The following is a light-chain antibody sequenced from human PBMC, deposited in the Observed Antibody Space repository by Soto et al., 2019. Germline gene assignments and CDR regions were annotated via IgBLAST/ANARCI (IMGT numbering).Light chain of an antibody. J-gene: IGLJ1*01. Sequence: QSVLTQPASVSGSPGQSITISCTGTSSDVGGYNYVSWYQQHPGKAPKLMIYDVSNRPSGVSNRFSGSKSGNTASLTISGLQAEDEADYYCSSYTSSSTNVFETGTKVTVL. CDR3: SSYTSSSTNV. CDR2: DVS. CDR1: SSDVGGYNY. V-gene: IGLV2-14*01.